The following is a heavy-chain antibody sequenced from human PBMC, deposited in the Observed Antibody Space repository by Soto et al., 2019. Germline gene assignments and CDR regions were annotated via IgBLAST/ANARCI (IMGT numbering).Heavy chain of an antibody. D-gene: IGHD3-3*01. V-gene: IGHV3-74*01. CDR1: GFTFSSYW. J-gene: IGHJ4*02. CDR2: INSDGSST. Sequence: EVQLVESGGGLVQPGGSLRLSCAASGFTFSSYWMHWVRQAPGKGLVWVSRINSDGSSTSYADSVKGRFTISRDNAKNTMYLQMNSLRAEDTAVYYCARDAYYDFWSGPGADYWGQGTLVTVSS. CDR3: ARDAYYDFWSGPGADY.